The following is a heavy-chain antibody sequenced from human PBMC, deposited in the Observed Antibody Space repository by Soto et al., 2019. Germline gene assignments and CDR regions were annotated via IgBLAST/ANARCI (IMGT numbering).Heavy chain of an antibody. CDR1: GYSFTSYW. Sequence: ESLTLSCKGSGYSFTSYWIGWVRQMPGKGLEWMGITYPGDSDTRYSPSFQGQVTISADKSISTAYLQWSSLKASDTAMYYCARARAARAFYYYYGMDVWGQGTTVTVSS. V-gene: IGHV5-51*01. D-gene: IGHD6-6*01. J-gene: IGHJ6*02. CDR3: ARARAARAFYYYYGMDV. CDR2: TYPGDSDT.